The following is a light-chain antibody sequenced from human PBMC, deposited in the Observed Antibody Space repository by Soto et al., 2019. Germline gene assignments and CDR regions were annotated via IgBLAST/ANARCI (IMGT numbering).Light chain of an antibody. V-gene: IGKV1D-12*01. CDR1: QGITNR. CDR3: QQANSFTIT. CDR2: EAS. J-gene: IGKJ5*01. Sequence: DIQMTQSPSSVSASVGDRVTITCRASQGITNRLAWYQQKPGKAPKLLIYEASSLQSGVPSRISGSGSGTDFTLTISSLQPEDFATYYCQQANSFTITFGQGTRLEIK.